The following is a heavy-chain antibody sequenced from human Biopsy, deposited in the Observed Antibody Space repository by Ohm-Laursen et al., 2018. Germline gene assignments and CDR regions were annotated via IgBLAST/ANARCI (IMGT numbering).Heavy chain of an antibody. D-gene: IGHD2-15*01. V-gene: IGHV1-69*08. CDR2: IIPILRTT. J-gene: IGHJ4*02. CDR1: GDAFLGYY. CDR3: AREAIGYQLPCDD. Sequence: SVKVSCKASGDAFLGYYLHWVRQAPGQGLEWMGRIIPILRTTTYAPKFQGRVTFTADKSSSTAYLELSSLTSEDTAMFYCAREAIGYQLPCDDWGQGTLVTVSS.